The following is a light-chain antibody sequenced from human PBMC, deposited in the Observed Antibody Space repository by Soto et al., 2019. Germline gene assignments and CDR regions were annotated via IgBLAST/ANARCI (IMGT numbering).Light chain of an antibody. CDR2: DVS. Sequence: QSVLTQPASVSGSPGQSITISCTGNSSDVGGYDYVSWYQQHPGKATKLMIYDVSNRPSGVSNRFSGSKSGNTASLTISGLQAEDEADYYCSSYTSTSSFYVFGTGTKSPS. V-gene: IGLV2-14*03. CDR1: SSDVGGYDY. J-gene: IGLJ1*01. CDR3: SSYTSTSSFYV.